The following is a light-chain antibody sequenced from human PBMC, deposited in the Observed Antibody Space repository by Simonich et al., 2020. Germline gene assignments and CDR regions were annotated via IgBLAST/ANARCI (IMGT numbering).Light chain of an antibody. J-gene: IGKJ1*01. V-gene: IGKV3-15*01. CDR1: QIVSSN. CDR2: GAS. Sequence: EIVMTQSPATLSVSPGERAPLSCRASQIVSSNLAWYQQKPGQAPRLLIYGASTRATGIPARFSGSGSGTEFTLTISSLQSEDFAVYYCQQYNNWPLWTFGQGTKVEIK. CDR3: QQYNNWPLWT.